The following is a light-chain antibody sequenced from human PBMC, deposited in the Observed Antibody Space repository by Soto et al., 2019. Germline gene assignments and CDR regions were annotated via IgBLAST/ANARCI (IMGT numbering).Light chain of an antibody. CDR1: SSDVGGYNY. Sequence: QSVLTQPPSASVSPGQSVTISCTGTSSDVGGYNYVSWYQQHPGKAPKLMIYEVSKRPSGVPDRFSGSKSGNTASLTVSGLQAEDEADYYCSSYAGSNANVFGTGTKVTVL. CDR2: EVS. V-gene: IGLV2-8*01. J-gene: IGLJ1*01. CDR3: SSYAGSNANV.